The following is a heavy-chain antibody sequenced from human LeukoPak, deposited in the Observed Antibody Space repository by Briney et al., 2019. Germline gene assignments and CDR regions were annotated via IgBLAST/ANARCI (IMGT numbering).Heavy chain of an antibody. V-gene: IGHV1-69*05. D-gene: IGHD2/OR15-2a*01. CDR3: ESWPRARGIKQYYIVY. Sequence: SVKVSCKASGGTFSSYAISWVRQAPGQGLEWMGRIIPIFGTANYAQKFQGRVTITTDESTSTAYMELSSLRSEDTAVYHCESWPRARGIKQYYIVYWGARTLVTVSS. CDR2: IIPIFGTA. J-gene: IGHJ4*02. CDR1: GGTFSSYA.